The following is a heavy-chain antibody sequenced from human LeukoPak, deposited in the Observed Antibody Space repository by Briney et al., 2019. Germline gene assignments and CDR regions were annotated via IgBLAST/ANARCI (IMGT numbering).Heavy chain of an antibody. D-gene: IGHD3-10*01. CDR1: GGTFSSYA. CDR2: IIPIFGTA. J-gene: IGHJ5*02. CDR3: ARGQGSLLWFGELYPNWFDP. V-gene: IGHV1-69*05. Sequence: ASVKVSCKASGGTFSSYAISWVRQAPGQGLEWMGGIIPIFGTANYAQKFQGRVTMTRNTSISTAYMELSSLRSEDTAVYYCARGQGSLLWFGELYPNWFDPWGQGTLVTVSS.